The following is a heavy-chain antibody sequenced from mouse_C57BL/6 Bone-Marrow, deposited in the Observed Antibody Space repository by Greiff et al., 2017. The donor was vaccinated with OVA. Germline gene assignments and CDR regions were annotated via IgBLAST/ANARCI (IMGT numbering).Heavy chain of an antibody. D-gene: IGHD1-1*01. CDR1: GYTFTSYG. Sequence: VQRVESGAELARPGASVKLSCKASGYTFTSYGISWVKQRTGQGLEWIGEIYPRSGNTYYNEKFKGKATLTADKSSSTAYMELRSLTSEDSAVYFCARGGYYYGREADWGQGTLVTVSA. CDR2: IYPRSGNT. J-gene: IGHJ3*01. V-gene: IGHV1-81*01. CDR3: ARGGYYYGREAD.